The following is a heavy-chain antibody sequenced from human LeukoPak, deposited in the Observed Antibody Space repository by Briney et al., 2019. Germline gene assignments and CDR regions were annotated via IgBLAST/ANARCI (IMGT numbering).Heavy chain of an antibody. V-gene: IGHV3-23*01. CDR2: VSDSGSSA. CDR1: GFTSTNYG. Sequence: QAGGSLRLSCAVSGFTSTNYGISCVRQAPGKGLEWVSVVSDSGSSAYYADSVKGRFTISRDNSKNTLYLQMNSLRAEDTAVYYCEHDLRGAAWSLYYWGQGTLVTVSS. D-gene: IGHD2-15*01. J-gene: IGHJ4*02. CDR3: EHDLRGAAWSLYY.